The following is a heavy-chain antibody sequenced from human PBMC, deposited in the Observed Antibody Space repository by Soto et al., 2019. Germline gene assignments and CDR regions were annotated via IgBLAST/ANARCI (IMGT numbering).Heavy chain of an antibody. CDR1: GGTFSSYR. CDR3: ARDSGAKLSSS. V-gene: IGHV1-69*13. D-gene: IGHD6-13*01. J-gene: IGHJ4*02. Sequence: SVKVSCKASGGTFSSYRFNWVRQARGQGLEWLGGIVPIYRTADYAQKFQGRVTITADESTRTVYLELSSLKSQDTALYYCARDSGAKLSSSWGQGTLVTSPQ. CDR2: IVPIYRTA.